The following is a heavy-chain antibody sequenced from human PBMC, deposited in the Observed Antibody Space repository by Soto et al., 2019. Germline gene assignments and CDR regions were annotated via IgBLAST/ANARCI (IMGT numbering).Heavy chain of an antibody. J-gene: IGHJ6*02. CDR3: ARVYILGAGSSYGMDV. Sequence: ASVKVSCKASGYNISSHGISWARQAPGQGLEWMGRISAHNGNTDYEQRLQGRVTMTTDTSTSTVYMELRSLRSDDAAVYYCARVYILGAGSSYGMDVWGQGTTVTVSS. V-gene: IGHV1-18*01. CDR2: ISAHNGNT. CDR1: GYNISSHG. D-gene: IGHD1-26*01.